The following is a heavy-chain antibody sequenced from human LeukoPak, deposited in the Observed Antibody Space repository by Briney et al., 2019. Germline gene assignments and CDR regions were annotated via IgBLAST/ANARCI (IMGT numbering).Heavy chain of an antibody. J-gene: IGHJ4*02. V-gene: IGHV4-31*03. Sequence: SETLSLTCTVSGGSISSGGYYWSWIRQHPGKGLEWVGYIYYSGSTYYNPSLKSRVTISVDTSKNQFSLKLSSVTAADTAVYYCARSQQRIVVVTPFDYWGQGTLVTVSS. CDR3: ARSQQRIVVVTPFDY. D-gene: IGHD3-22*01. CDR2: IYYSGST. CDR1: GGSISSGGYY.